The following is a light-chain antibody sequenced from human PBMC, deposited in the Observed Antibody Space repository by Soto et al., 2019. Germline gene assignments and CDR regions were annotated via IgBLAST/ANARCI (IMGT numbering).Light chain of an antibody. V-gene: IGLV6-57*01. CDR1: SGNIASNY. CDR3: QSYDTTNVYV. J-gene: IGLJ1*01. CDR2: ANN. Sequence: NFMLTQPHSVSASPGRTVTISCTRSSGNIASNYVQWYQQRPGSSPTTLIYANNQRPSGVPDRFSGSIDSSSNSAFLSISGLRTEDEADYYCQSYDTTNVYVFGSGTKLTVL.